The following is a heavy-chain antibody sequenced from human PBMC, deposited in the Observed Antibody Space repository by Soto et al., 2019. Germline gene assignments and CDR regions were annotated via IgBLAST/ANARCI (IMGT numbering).Heavy chain of an antibody. CDR1: GGSFSNSA. CDR3: ARLSGLLGQFCALVDY. CDR2: IIPIFTTT. J-gene: IGHJ4*02. D-gene: IGHD6-6*01. V-gene: IGHV1-69*18. Sequence: QVQLVQSGSEVRRPGSSVKVSCKASGGSFSNSAIAWVRQAPGQGLEWLGMIIPIFTTTNYAQKFKDRLTITADGSTSTSYMELSRMKSDDTAVYFCARLSGLLGQFCALVDYWGQGTLVTVSS.